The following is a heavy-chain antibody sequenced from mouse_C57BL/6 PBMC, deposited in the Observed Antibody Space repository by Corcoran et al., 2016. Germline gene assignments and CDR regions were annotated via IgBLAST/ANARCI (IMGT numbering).Heavy chain of an antibody. CDR3: AREETFYGYDEGYALDY. J-gene: IGHJ4*01. CDR2: INTYSGMR. CDR1: GYTFTTYG. V-gene: IGHV9-3*01. D-gene: IGHD2-9*01. Sequence: QIQLVQSGPELKKPGETVKISCKASGYTFTTYGMSWGKQAPGKGVKWMGWINTYSGMRTYADDFKGRFAFALETAASTAYLQINNRKNEDTDTYFCAREETFYGYDEGYALDYWGQGTSVTVSS.